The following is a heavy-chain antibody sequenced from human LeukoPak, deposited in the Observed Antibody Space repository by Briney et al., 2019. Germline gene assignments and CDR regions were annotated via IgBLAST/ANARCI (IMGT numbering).Heavy chain of an antibody. CDR2: TYYRSEWFI. CDR3: ARSSAGFDS. D-gene: IGHD3-16*01. V-gene: IGHV6-1*01. Sequence: SQTPSLTCAISGDIVSSNSAVWHWIRQSPSRGLEWLGRTYYRSEWFIDYAPSVKSRISINPDTSKNQFSLQLDSVAPEDTAVYYCARSSAGFDSWGQGTLVTVSS. CDR1: GDIVSSNSAV. J-gene: IGHJ5*01.